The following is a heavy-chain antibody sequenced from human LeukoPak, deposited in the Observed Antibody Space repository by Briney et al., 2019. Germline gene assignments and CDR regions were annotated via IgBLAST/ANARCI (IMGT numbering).Heavy chain of an antibody. D-gene: IGHD6-6*01. CDR3: ARASYSRSLY. CDR2: ISTSGLTI. J-gene: IGHJ4*02. V-gene: IGHV3-48*03. Sequence: GGSLRLSCAASGFTFSSYEMNWVRQAPGKGLEWVSYISTSGLTIYYADSVKGRFTISRDNANNSLYLRMNSVRAEDTAVYYCARASYSRSLYWGQGTLVTVSS. CDR1: GFTFSSYE.